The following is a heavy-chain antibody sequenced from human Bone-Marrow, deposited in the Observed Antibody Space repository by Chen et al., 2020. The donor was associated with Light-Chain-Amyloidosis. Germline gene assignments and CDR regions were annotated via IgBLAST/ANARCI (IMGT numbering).Heavy chain of an antibody. V-gene: IGHV5-51*01. CDR3: ARRRDGYNFDY. J-gene: IGHJ4*02. Sequence: EVQLEQSGPEVKKPGESLKISCKGSGYTFPNYWVGWVRQVPGKGLGWMGVIYPDDSDARYSPSFEGQVTISADKSITTAYLQWRSLKASDTAMYYCARRRDGYNFDYWGQGTLVTVSS. CDR1: GYTFPNYW. D-gene: IGHD5-12*01. CDR2: IYPDDSDA.